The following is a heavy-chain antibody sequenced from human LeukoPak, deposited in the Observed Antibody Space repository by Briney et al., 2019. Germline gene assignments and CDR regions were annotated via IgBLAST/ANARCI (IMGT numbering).Heavy chain of an antibody. V-gene: IGHV1-18*01. D-gene: IGHD6-19*01. Sequence: ASVKVSCKASGYTFTSYGISWVRQAPGQGLEWMGWISAYNGNTNYAQKLQGRVTMTTDTSTSTAYMELRSLRSDDTAVYYCARDPPGHSSGGMAFDIWGQGTMVTVSS. CDR1: GYTFTSYG. CDR3: ARDPPGHSSGGMAFDI. J-gene: IGHJ3*02. CDR2: ISAYNGNT.